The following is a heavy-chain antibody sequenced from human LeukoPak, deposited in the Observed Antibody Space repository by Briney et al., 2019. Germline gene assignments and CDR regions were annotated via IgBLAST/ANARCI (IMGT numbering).Heavy chain of an antibody. CDR1: GYTFTSYD. Sequence: ASVKVSCKASGYTFTSYDINWVRQATGQGLEWMGWMNPNSGNTGYARKFQGRVTMTRNTSISTAYMELSSLRSEATAVYYCAKGGTAYYYGSGSSYFDYWGQGTLVTVSS. CDR2: MNPNSGNT. V-gene: IGHV1-8*01. CDR3: AKGGTAYYYGSGSSYFDY. D-gene: IGHD3-10*01. J-gene: IGHJ4*02.